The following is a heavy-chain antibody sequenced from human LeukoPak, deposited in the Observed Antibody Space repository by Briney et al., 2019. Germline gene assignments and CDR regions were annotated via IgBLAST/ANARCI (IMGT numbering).Heavy chain of an antibody. V-gene: IGHV1-2*02. CDR2: INPHNGDT. Sequence: VSVKVSCKASGYTFIGYYLHWMRQAPGQGLEWMEWINPHNGDTNYAQKFQGRVTMTRDTSITTAYMELSRLKSDDTAVYYCATVRDIVVGGGPYYFDYWGQGTLVTVSS. CDR3: ATVRDIVVGGGPYYFDY. CDR1: GYTFIGYY. D-gene: IGHD2-15*01. J-gene: IGHJ4*02.